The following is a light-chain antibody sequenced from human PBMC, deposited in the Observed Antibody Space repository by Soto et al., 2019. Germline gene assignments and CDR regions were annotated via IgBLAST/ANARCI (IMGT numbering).Light chain of an antibody. Sequence: DIQLSQAPSGLGASFGATVTITCLARQGIGSYLAWYPPKPGKAPRLLIYAASTLQSGVTSRFSGSGSDTEFTLTISSLQPEDFATYYCQQLNNYPLTFGGGTKVDIK. CDR2: AAS. CDR1: QGIGSY. J-gene: IGKJ4*01. V-gene: IGKV1-9*01. CDR3: QQLNNYPLT.